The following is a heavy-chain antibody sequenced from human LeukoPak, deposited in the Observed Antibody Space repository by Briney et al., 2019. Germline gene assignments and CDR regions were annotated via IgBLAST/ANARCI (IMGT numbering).Heavy chain of an antibody. Sequence: ASVKVSCKASGYTFTSYYMHWVRQAPGQGLEWMGIINPSGGSTSYAQEFQGRVTMTRDMSTSTVYMELSSLRSEDTAVYYCARDFRVAATSFNWFDPWGQGTLVTVSS. CDR3: ARDFRVAATSFNWFDP. CDR1: GYTFTSYY. V-gene: IGHV1-46*01. J-gene: IGHJ5*02. CDR2: INPSGGST. D-gene: IGHD2-15*01.